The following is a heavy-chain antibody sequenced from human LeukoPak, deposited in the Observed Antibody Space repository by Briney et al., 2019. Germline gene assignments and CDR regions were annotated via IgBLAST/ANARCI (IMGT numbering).Heavy chain of an antibody. CDR1: GFTFDDYA. CDR3: AKSSGSYIYYFDY. V-gene: IGHV3-23*01. D-gene: IGHD1-26*01. J-gene: IGHJ4*02. Sequence: PGRSLRLSCAASGFTFDDYAMHWVRQAPGKGLEWVSGISGSGGSTYYADSVKGRFTISRDNSKNTLYLQMNSLRAEDTAVYYCAKSSGSYIYYFDYWGQGTLVTVSS. CDR2: ISGSGGST.